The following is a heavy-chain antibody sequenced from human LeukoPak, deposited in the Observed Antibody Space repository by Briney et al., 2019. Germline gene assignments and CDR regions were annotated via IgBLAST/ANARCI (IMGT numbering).Heavy chain of an antibody. V-gene: IGHV3-48*04. CDR3: AKGSYCGGDCYSGSDFDY. D-gene: IGHD2-21*02. CDR1: GFTFSSYS. Sequence: GGSLRLSCEVSGFTFSSYSMTWVRQAPGRGLEWVSYISSSSSTIYYADSVKGRFTISRDNAKNSLYLQMNSLRAEDTALYYCAKGSYCGGDCYSGSDFDYWGQGTLVTVSS. CDR2: ISSSSSTI. J-gene: IGHJ4*02.